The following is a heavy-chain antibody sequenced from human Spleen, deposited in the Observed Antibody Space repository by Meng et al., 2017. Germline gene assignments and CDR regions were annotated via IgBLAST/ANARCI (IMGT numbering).Heavy chain of an antibody. V-gene: IGHV3-21*01. CDR3: AKDPYCSSTSCHFDY. CDR2: ISSSSSYI. J-gene: IGHJ4*02. CDR1: GFTFSSYS. D-gene: IGHD2-2*01. Sequence: GGSLRLSCAASGFTFSSYSMNWVRQAPGKGLEWVSSISSSSSYIYYADSVKGRFTISRDNAKNSLYLQMNSLRAEDTAVYYCAKDPYCSSTSCHFDYWGQGTLVTVSS.